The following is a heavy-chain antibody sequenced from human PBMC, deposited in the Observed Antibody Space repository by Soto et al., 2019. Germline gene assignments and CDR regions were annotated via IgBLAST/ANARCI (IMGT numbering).Heavy chain of an antibody. J-gene: IGHJ5*02. CDR1: GYTFTGYY. CDR2: INPNSGGT. CDR3: ARGCSSTSCYAHNWFDP. D-gene: IGHD2-2*01. V-gene: IGHV1-2*04. Sequence: QVQLVQSGAEVKKPGASVKVSCKASGYTFTGYYMHWVRQDPGQGLEWMGWINPNSGGTNYAQKFQGWVTMTRDTSISTAYMELSRLRSDDTAVYYCARGCSSTSCYAHNWFDPWGQGTLVTVSS.